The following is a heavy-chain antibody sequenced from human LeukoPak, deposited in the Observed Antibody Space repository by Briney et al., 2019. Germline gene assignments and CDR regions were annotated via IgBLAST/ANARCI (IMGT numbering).Heavy chain of an antibody. Sequence: GASVKVSCKASGYTFTSYGITWVRQAPGQGLEWMGWISAYNGNTNYAQKFQGRVTMTTDTSTSTAYMELRSLRFDDTAVYYCAGSASLGDDFDPWGQGTLVTVSS. CDR3: AGSASLGDDFDP. J-gene: IGHJ5*02. D-gene: IGHD2-21*02. CDR1: GYTFTSYG. V-gene: IGHV1-18*01. CDR2: ISAYNGNT.